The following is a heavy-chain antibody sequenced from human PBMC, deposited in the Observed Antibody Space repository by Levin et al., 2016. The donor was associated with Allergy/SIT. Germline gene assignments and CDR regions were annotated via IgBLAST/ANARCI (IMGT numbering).Heavy chain of an antibody. D-gene: IGHD3-16*01. CDR1: GFTFSSFA. Sequence: GGSLRLSCAASGFTFSSFAMSWLRQAPGKGLEWVSGISGSGSHTVYADSVKGRFTISRDNSRNTLYLQINSLRAEDTALYHCAKDRGDMGRSDWYYFDCWGQGTLVTVSS. CDR2: ISGSGSHT. CDR3: AKDRGDMGRSDWYYFDC. J-gene: IGHJ4*02. V-gene: IGHV3-23*01.